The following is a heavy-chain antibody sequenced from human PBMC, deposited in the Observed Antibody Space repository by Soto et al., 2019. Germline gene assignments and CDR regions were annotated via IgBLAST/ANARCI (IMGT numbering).Heavy chain of an antibody. V-gene: IGHV1-69*13. D-gene: IGHD6-6*01. J-gene: IGHJ4*02. CDR3: ARDVRSSYYFDY. CDR1: GGTFSSYA. CDR2: IIPIFGTA. Sequence: SVKVSCKASGGTFSSYAISWVRQAPGQGLEWMGGIIPIFGTANYAQKFQGRVTITADGSTSTAYMELSSLRSEDTAVYYCARDVRSSYYFDYWGQGTLVTVSS.